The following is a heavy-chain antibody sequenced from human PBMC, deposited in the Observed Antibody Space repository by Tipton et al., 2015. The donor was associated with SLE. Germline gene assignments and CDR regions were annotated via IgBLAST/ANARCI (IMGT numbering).Heavy chain of an antibody. CDR1: GGSISRYY. Sequence: LRLSCIVSGGSISRYYWSWIRQPPGKGLEWIGYIYYSGSTNYNPSLKSRVTIDTSKNQFPLKLSSVTAADTAVYYCARGGGTYYDFWSGYTEQNWFDPWGQGTLVTVSS. J-gene: IGHJ5*02. D-gene: IGHD3-3*01. CDR3: ARGGGTYYDFWSGYTEQNWFDP. CDR2: IYYSGST. V-gene: IGHV4-59*01.